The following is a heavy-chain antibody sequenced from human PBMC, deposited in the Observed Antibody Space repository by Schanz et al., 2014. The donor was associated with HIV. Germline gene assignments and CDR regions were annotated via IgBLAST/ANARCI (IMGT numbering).Heavy chain of an antibody. D-gene: IGHD5-12*01. CDR1: GYTFSNYA. J-gene: IGHJ4*02. V-gene: IGHV1-18*01. Sequence: QVQLVQSGAEVKKPGASVKVSCKTSGYTFSNYAIGWVRQAPGQGLERMAWVSAYNGNIKYAQKIQDRVSMTTDTSTSTAYMELRSLRSDDTAVYYCARGDGGYWYYFDYWGQGTLVTVSS. CDR3: ARGDGGYWYYFDY. CDR2: VSAYNGNI.